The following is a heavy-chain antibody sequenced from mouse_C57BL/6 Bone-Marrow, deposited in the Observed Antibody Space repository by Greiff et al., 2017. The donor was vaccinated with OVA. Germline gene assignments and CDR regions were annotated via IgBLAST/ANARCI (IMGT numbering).Heavy chain of an antibody. V-gene: IGHV1-85*01. CDR2: IYPRAGST. D-gene: IGHD2-4*01. CDR1: GYTFTSYD. Sequence: VMLVESGPELVKPGASVKLSCQASGYTFTSYDINWVKQRPGQGLEWIGWIYPRAGSTTYNEKFTGKATLTVDTSSSTAYMELHSLTSEDSAVYFCARAPHDYGPFDHWGQGTTLTVSS. J-gene: IGHJ2*01. CDR3: ARAPHDYGPFDH.